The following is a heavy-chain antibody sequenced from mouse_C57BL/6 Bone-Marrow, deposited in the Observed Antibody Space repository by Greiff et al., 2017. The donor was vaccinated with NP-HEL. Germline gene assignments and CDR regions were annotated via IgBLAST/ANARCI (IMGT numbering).Heavy chain of an antibody. CDR2: INPNNGGT. Sequence: VQLQQPGPELVKPGASVKMSCKASGYTFTDYNMHWVKQSHGKSLEWIGYINPNNGGTSYNQKFKGKATLTVNKSSSTAYMELRSLTSEDSAVYYCARWYYGSSSWFAYWGQGTLVTVSA. CDR3: ARWYYGSSSWFAY. D-gene: IGHD1-1*01. J-gene: IGHJ3*01. V-gene: IGHV1-22*01. CDR1: GYTFTDYN.